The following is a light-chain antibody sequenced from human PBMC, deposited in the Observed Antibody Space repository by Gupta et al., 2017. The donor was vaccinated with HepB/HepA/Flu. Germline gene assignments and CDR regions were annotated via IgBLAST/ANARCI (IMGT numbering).Light chain of an antibody. Sequence: QSVLTQPPSVSGAPGHRVHSSCTGSSSNIGAGYDVHWSQQLPGTAPKLLIYGNSNRPSGVPDRFSGSKSGTSASLAITGLQAEDEADYYGQSYDTSLSGSSVVFGGGTKLTVL. CDR3: QSYDTSLSGSSVV. CDR1: SSNIGAGYD. CDR2: GNS. J-gene: IGLJ2*01. V-gene: IGLV1-40*01.